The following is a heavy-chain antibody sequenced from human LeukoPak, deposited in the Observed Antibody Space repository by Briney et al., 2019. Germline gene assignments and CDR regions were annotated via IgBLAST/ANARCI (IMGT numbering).Heavy chain of an antibody. CDR2: MSVYNGNT. D-gene: IGHD1-26*01. Sequence: ASVKVSCKASGYTFTSYGISWVRQAPGQGLEWMGWMSVYNGNTNYAQKVQGRVTTTADTSTNTAYMDLRSLKLEDTAVYYCARDLHGGGVGAAWGQGTLVSVSS. CDR1: GYTFTSYG. V-gene: IGHV1-18*01. CDR3: ARDLHGGGVGAA. J-gene: IGHJ4*02.